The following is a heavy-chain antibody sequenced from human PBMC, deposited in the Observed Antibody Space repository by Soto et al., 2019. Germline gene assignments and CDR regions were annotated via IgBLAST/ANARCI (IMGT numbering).Heavy chain of an antibody. CDR2: ISYDGSNK. CDR3: ACGRGYFFDSSCDYLDLFHY. V-gene: IGHV3-30*03. Sequence: PGGSLRLSCAASGLTFSSYGMNWVRLAPGKGLEWVAVISYDGSNKYYADSVKGRFTISRDNSKNTVYLQMNSLRAEDTAVYYCACGRGYFFDSSCDYLDLFHYCGQGSLVPVSS. CDR1: GLTFSSYG. J-gene: IGHJ1*01. D-gene: IGHD6-6*01.